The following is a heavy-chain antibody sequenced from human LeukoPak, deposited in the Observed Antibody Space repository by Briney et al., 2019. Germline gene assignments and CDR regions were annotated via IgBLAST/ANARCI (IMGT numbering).Heavy chain of an antibody. Sequence: PSETLSLTCAVYGGSFSGYYWSWLRQPPGKGLEWIGEINHSGSTNYNPSLKSRLTISLDTSKNQFSLKLTSVTAADTAVYYCAKVVGATPPAWGQGILVTVSS. J-gene: IGHJ5*02. D-gene: IGHD1-26*01. CDR3: AKVVGATPPA. V-gene: IGHV4-34*01. CDR2: INHSGST. CDR1: GGSFSGYY.